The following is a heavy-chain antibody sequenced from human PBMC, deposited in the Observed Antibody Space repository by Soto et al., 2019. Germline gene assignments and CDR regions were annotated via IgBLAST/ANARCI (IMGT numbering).Heavy chain of an antibody. CDR1: GFTVCHYW. D-gene: IGHD3-10*02. J-gene: IGHJ4*01. CDR2: ISHDERTT. Sequence: GALTRMSGPSGFTVCHYWMHWIRQAPGKGLVWVARISHDERTTTYADSVKRRFTITRDNAKNTVFLEMKSLRAEDTAVYYCARGGACHVHSSDHWGHVTLFPVCS. CDR3: ARGGACHVHSSDH. V-gene: IGHV3-74*03.